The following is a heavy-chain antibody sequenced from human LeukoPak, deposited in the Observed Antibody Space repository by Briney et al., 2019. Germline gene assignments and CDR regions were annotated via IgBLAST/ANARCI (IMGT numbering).Heavy chain of an antibody. CDR2: INHSGST. D-gene: IGHD5-12*01. Sequence: PSETLSLTCAVYGGSFSGYYWSWIRQPPGKRLEWIGEINHSGSTNYNPSLKSRVTISVDTSKNQFSLKLSSVTAADTAVYYCARLRGVYSGYDSVWGKGTTVTVSS. CDR3: ARLRGVYSGYDSV. J-gene: IGHJ6*04. CDR1: GGSFSGYY. V-gene: IGHV4-34*01.